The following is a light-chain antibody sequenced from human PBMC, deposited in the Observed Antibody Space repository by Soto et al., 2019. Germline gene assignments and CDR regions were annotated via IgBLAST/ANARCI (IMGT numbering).Light chain of an antibody. CDR3: HQYHSPPQT. CDR1: QTMTRAY. V-gene: IGKV3-20*01. Sequence: EIVLMQSPGTLSLSPGERATLSCRASQTMTRAYVAWYQQKPGQAPRLLIYAASYRATGISDKFSGSGSGTDFSLTISRLEPEDSAVYYCHQYHSPPQTFXQGTKVDTK. J-gene: IGKJ2*01. CDR2: AAS.